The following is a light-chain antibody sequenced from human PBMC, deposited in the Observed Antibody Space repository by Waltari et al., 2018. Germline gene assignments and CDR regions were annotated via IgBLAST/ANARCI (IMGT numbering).Light chain of an antibody. Sequence: QSWLTQPPSVSGAPGYQVTSYCPGNGRNSGTGYDVNRYQQFPGTAPTLLIFDNRNRPSGVPARFSGSKSGTSASLAITGLQAEDEADYYCQSYDISLNGWVFGGGTKLTVL. J-gene: IGLJ3*02. CDR3: QSYDISLNGWV. V-gene: IGLV1-40*01. CDR1: GRNSGTGYD. CDR2: DNR.